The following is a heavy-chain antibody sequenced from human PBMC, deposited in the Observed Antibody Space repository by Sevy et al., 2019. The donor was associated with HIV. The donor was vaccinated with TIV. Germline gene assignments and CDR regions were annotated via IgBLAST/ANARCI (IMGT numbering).Heavy chain of an antibody. D-gene: IGHD3-22*01. J-gene: IGHJ4*02. V-gene: IGHV1-24*01. CDR1: GYTLTELS. Sequence: APVKVSCKVSGYTLTELSMHWLRQAPGKGLEWVGSFDPEDGETVYEHNFQGRVSMTEDTSTDTAYMEVISLKFEDTAEYYCATTKDYYDSSGYPFDYWGQGTLVTVSS. CDR2: FDPEDGET. CDR3: ATTKDYYDSSGYPFDY.